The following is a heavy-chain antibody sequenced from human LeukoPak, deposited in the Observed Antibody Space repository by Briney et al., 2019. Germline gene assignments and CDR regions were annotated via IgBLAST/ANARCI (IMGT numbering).Heavy chain of an antibody. CDR1: GGSISSGSYY. CDR2: IYTSGST. J-gene: IGHJ4*02. CDR3: ARESAFYYFDY. Sequence: PSETLSLTCTVSGGSISSGSYYWNWIRQPAGKGLEWIGRIYTSGSTNYNPSLKSRVTISVDTSKNQFSLKLSSVTAADTAVYYCARESAFYYFDYWGQGTLVTVSS. V-gene: IGHV4-61*02.